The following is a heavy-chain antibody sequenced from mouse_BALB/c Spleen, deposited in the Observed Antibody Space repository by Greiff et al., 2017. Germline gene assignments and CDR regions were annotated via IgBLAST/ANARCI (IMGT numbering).Heavy chain of an antibody. J-gene: IGHJ1*01. CDR1: GFNIKDTY. CDR3: ARSDGNFWYFDV. Sequence: EVKLQESGAELVKPGASVKLSCTASGFNIKDTYMHWVKQRPEQGLEWIGRIDPANGNTKYDPKFQGKATITADTSSNTAYLQLSSLTSEDTAVYYCARSDGNFWYFDVWGAGTTVTVSS. V-gene: IGHV14-3*02. CDR2: IDPANGNT. D-gene: IGHD2-1*01.